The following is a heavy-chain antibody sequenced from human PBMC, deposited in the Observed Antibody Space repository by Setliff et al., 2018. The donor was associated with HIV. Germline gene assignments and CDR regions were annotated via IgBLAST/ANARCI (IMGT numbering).Heavy chain of an antibody. CDR3: ARDWEARADYYDTSGQAQYFQH. CDR1: GYSFTSYY. CDR2: INPSGGTT. V-gene: IGHV1-46*01. Sequence: ASVKVSCKASGYSFTSYYVHWVRQAPGQGLEWMGIINPSGGTTSYAQKFQGRVTMTRGTSTSTVYMELSSLRSEDTAVYYCARDWEARADYYDTSGQAQYFQHWGQGTLVTVSS. J-gene: IGHJ1*01. D-gene: IGHD3-22*01.